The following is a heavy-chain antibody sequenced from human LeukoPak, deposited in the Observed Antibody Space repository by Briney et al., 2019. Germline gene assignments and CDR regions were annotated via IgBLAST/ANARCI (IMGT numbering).Heavy chain of an antibody. J-gene: IGHJ5*02. Sequence: GGSLRLSCAASGFTFSSYAMSWIRQAPGKGLEWVSAISGSGGSTDYADSVKGRFTISRDNSKNTLYLQMNSLRAEDTAVYYCAKVSSSWYKNWFDPWGQGTLVTVSS. CDR2: ISGSGGST. CDR3: AKVSSSWYKNWFDP. D-gene: IGHD6-13*01. CDR1: GFTFSSYA. V-gene: IGHV3-23*01.